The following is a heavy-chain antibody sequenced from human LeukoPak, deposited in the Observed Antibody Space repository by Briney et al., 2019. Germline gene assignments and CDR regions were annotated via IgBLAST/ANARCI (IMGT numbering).Heavy chain of an antibody. V-gene: IGHV1-18*01. Sequence: ASVKVSCKASGYTFTNYGISWVRQAPGQGLEWMGWISAYNGNTNYAQKLQGRVTMTTDTSTRTAYMELRSLRSDDTAVYYCAREARNYYDSGSYYIDLDYWGQGTLVTVSS. CDR3: AREARNYYDSGSYYIDLDY. CDR1: GYTFTNYG. D-gene: IGHD3-10*01. CDR2: ISAYNGNT. J-gene: IGHJ4*02.